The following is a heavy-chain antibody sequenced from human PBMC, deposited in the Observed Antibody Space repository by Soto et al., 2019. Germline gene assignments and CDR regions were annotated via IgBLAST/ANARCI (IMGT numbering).Heavy chain of an antibody. Sequence: SETLSLTCTVSGGSVTSYYWSCIRQPPGKTLEWIGTIYYSGSTNYNPSLKSRVTISVDTSKNQFSLKLGSVTAADTAVYFCARALYGSGVLDVWCQGTTVTVSS. CDR1: GGSVTSYY. CDR3: ARALYGSGVLDV. J-gene: IGHJ6*02. V-gene: IGHV4-59*02. D-gene: IGHD3-10*01. CDR2: IYYSGST.